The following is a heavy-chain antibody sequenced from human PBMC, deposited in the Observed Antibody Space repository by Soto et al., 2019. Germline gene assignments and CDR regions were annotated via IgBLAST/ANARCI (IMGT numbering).Heavy chain of an antibody. V-gene: IGHV3-15*01. Sequence: EVQLVESGGGLVKPGGSLRLSCAASGFTFSNAWMSWVRQAPGKGLEWVGRIKSKTDGGTTDYAAPVKGRFTISRDDSKNTLYLQMNSLKTEDTAVYYCTTGDIVVVPYLDYWGQGTLVTVSS. CDR1: GFTFSNAW. J-gene: IGHJ4*02. CDR3: TTGDIVVVPYLDY. D-gene: IGHD2-2*01. CDR2: IKSKTDGGTT.